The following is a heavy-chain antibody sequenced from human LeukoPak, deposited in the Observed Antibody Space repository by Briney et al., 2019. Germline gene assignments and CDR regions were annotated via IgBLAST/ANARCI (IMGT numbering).Heavy chain of an antibody. J-gene: IGHJ5*02. Sequence: GGSLRLSCAASGFSFSSYTLHWVRQAPGKGLEWVASISYDGSNKYYADSVKGRFTISRDNSKNTLYLQMNSLRAEDTAVYYCARDRTLELDYNWNYEGHWFDPWAREPWSPSPQ. V-gene: IGHV3-30-3*01. CDR1: GFSFSSYT. CDR3: ARDRTLELDYNWNYEGHWFDP. CDR2: ISYDGSNK. D-gene: IGHD1-7*01.